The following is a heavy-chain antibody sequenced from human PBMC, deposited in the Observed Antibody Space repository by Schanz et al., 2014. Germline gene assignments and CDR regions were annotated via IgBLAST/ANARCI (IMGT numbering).Heavy chain of an antibody. V-gene: IGHV1-69*08. D-gene: IGHD2-21*01. CDR2: IIPILGIA. CDR1: RSTFSTYT. Sequence: QVQLVQSGAEVKKPGSSVKVSCKASRSTFSTYTISWVRQAPGQGLEWMGRIIPILGIANYAQKFQGRVTITADKSTTTAYMELSGLRSEDTAVYYCARDRLECGAECYSVEVFEIWGQGTLVIVSS. CDR3: ARDRLECGAECYSVEVFEI. J-gene: IGHJ4*02.